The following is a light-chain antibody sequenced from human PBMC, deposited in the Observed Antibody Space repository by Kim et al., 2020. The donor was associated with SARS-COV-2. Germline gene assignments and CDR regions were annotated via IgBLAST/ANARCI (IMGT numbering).Light chain of an antibody. J-gene: IGLJ2*01. CDR1: KLGDKY. Sequence: VTPGQTARITCSGDKLGDKYACWYQQKPGQSPVLVIYQDSKRPSGIPERFSGSNSGNTATLTISGTQAMDEADYYCQAWDSTTAVVFGGGTQLT. V-gene: IGLV3-1*01. CDR3: QAWDSTTAVV. CDR2: QDS.